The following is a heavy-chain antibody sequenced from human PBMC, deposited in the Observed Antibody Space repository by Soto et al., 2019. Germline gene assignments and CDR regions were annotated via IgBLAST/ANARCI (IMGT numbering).Heavy chain of an antibody. CDR2: ISGSGGST. Sequence: GGSLRLSCAASGFTFSSYAMSWVRQAPGKGLEWVSAISGSGGSTYYADSVKGRFTISRDNAKNSLYLQMNSLRAEDTAVYYCARGCSSTICYELNLHYYYMDVWGKGTTVTVSS. V-gene: IGHV3-23*01. J-gene: IGHJ6*03. D-gene: IGHD2-2*01. CDR1: GFTFSSYA. CDR3: ARGCSSTICYELNLHYYYMDV.